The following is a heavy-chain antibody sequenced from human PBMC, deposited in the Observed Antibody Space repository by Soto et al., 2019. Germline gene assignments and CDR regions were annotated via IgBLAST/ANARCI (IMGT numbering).Heavy chain of an antibody. CDR2: ITWRSNNI. CDR3: AKEVIREGYFDY. CDR1: GFTFDDYA. V-gene: IGHV3-9*01. Sequence: EVQLVESGGNLVQPGRSLRLSCAASGFTFDDYAMHWVRQAPGKGLEWVSGITWRSNNIDYADSVKGRFTIFRDNAKNSLYLQMNSLRAEDTALYYCAKEVIREGYFDYWGQGTLVTVSS. J-gene: IGHJ4*02. D-gene: IGHD2-21*01.